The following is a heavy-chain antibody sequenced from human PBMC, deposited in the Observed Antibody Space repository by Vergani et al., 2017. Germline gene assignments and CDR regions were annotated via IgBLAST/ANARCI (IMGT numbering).Heavy chain of an antibody. V-gene: IGHV3-23*01. CDR2: LTGGGGST. Sequence: EVQLLESGGSLKQPGGSVRLSWAASGFTFSTCVMQWVRQAPGKGLEWVSALTGGGGSTYYADSVKGRFIISRDNSRDTLYLQMNSLRPEDTATYYCVKDATSDVNFFDSGGQGTLVTVS. CDR3: VKDATSDVNFFDS. J-gene: IGHJ4*02. D-gene: IGHD5-12*01. CDR1: GFTFSTCV.